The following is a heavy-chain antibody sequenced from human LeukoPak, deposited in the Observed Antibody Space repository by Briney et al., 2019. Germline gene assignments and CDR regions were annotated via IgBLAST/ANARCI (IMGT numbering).Heavy chain of an antibody. CDR1: GGSISSYY. Sequence: PSETLSLTCTVSGGSISSYYWSWIRQSPGKGLEWIGYIYYSGSTNYNPSLKSRVTISVDTSKNQFSLKLSSVTAADTAVYYCAIGGDYGPFDYWGQGTLVTVSS. V-gene: IGHV4-59*01. D-gene: IGHD4-17*01. CDR2: IYYSGST. CDR3: AIGGDYGPFDY. J-gene: IGHJ4*02.